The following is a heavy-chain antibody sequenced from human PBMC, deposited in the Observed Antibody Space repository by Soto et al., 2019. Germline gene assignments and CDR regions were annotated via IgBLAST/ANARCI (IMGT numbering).Heavy chain of an antibody. CDR1: GGSISSGGYY. V-gene: IGHV4-31*03. CDR2: IYYSEST. Sequence: SETLSLTCTVSGGSISSGGYYWSWIRQHPGKGLEWIGYIYYSESTYYNPSLKSRVTISVDTSKNQFSLKLSSVTAADTAVYYCARGPGFGELLEYYFDYWGQGTLVTVSS. CDR3: ARGPGFGELLEYYFDY. J-gene: IGHJ4*02. D-gene: IGHD3-10*01.